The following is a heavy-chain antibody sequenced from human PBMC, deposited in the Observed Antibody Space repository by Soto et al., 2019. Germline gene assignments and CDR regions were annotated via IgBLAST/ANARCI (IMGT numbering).Heavy chain of an antibody. CDR3: ASTPNQNKYDFWSGSNWFDP. D-gene: IGHD3-3*01. J-gene: IGHJ5*02. CDR1: GFTFSSYW. V-gene: IGHV3-7*01. Sequence: GGSLRLSCAASGFTFSSYWMSWVRQAPGKGLEWVANIKQDGSEKYYVDSVKGRFTISRDNAKNSLYLQMNSLRAEDTAVYYCASTPNQNKYDFWSGSNWFDPWGQGTPVTVSS. CDR2: IKQDGSEK.